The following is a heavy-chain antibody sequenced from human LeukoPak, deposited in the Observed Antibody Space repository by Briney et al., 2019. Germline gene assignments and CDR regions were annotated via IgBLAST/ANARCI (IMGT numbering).Heavy chain of an antibody. CDR3: ARDLLYYYGSGSYSGWFDP. Sequence: SQTLPLTCTVSGGSISSGSYYWSWIRQPAGKGLEWIGRIYTSGSTNYNPSLKSRVTMSVDTSKNQFSLKLSSVTAADTAVYYCARDLLYYYGSGSYSGWFDPWGQGTLVTVSS. CDR1: GGSISSGSYY. J-gene: IGHJ5*02. D-gene: IGHD3-10*01. CDR2: IYTSGST. V-gene: IGHV4-61*02.